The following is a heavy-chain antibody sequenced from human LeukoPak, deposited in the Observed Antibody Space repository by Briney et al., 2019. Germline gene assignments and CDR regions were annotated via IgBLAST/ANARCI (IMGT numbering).Heavy chain of an antibody. CDR3: AGDSSGYYNAFDI. CDR2: INHSGST. D-gene: IGHD3-22*01. V-gene: IGHV4-34*01. CDR1: GGSFSGYY. Sequence: SETLSLTCAVYGGSFSGYYWSWIRQPPGKGLEWIGEINHSGSTNYNPSLKSRVTISVDTSKNQFSLKLSSVTAADTAVYYCAGDSSGYYNAFDIWGQGTMVTVSS. J-gene: IGHJ3*02.